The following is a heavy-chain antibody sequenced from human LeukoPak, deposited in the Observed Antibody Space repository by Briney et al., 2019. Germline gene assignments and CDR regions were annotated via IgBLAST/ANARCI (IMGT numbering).Heavy chain of an antibody. CDR2: ISRSGETT. J-gene: IGHJ4*02. D-gene: IGHD3-10*01. V-gene: IGHV3-23*01. Sequence: GGSLRLSCAASGFTFANHAMNWVRQAPGKGLEWVSEISRSGETTIYADSVKGRITISRDNSKNTLYLQMNSLRAEDTAIYYCATAIYASGSPYTSIDYWGQGTLVTVSS. CDR3: ATAIYASGSPYTSIDY. CDR1: GFTFANHA.